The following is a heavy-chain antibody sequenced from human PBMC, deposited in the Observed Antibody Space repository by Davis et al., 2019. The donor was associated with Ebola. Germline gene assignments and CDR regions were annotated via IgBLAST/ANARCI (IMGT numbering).Heavy chain of an antibody. CDR2: ISGSGGST. J-gene: IGHJ4*02. CDR1: GFTFSSYA. D-gene: IGHD1-26*01. CDR3: AKGKWELPTSPFDY. V-gene: IGHV3-23*01. Sequence: GESLKISCAASGFTFSSYAMSWVRQAPGKGLEWVSAISGSGGSTYYADSVKGRFTISRDNSKNTLYLQMNSLRAEDTAVYYCAKGKWELPTSPFDYWGQGTLVTVSS.